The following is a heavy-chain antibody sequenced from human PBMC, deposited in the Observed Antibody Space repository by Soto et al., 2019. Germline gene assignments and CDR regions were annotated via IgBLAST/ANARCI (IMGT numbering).Heavy chain of an antibody. CDR1: GYTFTSYG. D-gene: IGHD2-2*01. V-gene: IGHV1-18*01. CDR2: ISAYNGNT. J-gene: IGHJ4*02. Sequence: ASVKVSCKASGYTFTSYGISWVRQAPGQGLEWMGWISAYNGNTNYAQKLQGRVTMTTDTSTSTAYMELRSLRFDDTAVYYCARAVVVPAAMDRTYYFDYWGQGTLVTVSS. CDR3: ARAVVVPAAMDRTYYFDY.